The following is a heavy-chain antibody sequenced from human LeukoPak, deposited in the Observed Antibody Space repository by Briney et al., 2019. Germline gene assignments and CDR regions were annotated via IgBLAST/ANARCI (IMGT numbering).Heavy chain of an antibody. D-gene: IGHD1-1*01. CDR3: ARGRYTFDY. J-gene: IGHJ4*02. V-gene: IGHV4-59*01. Sequence: SETLSLTCTVSGGSISGYYWTWIRQPPGKGLEYIGYIYYSGSTNHNPSLKSRVTISVDTSENQFFLKLSSVTAADTAVYYCARGRYTFDYWGQGTLVTVSS. CDR1: GGSISGYY. CDR2: IYYSGST.